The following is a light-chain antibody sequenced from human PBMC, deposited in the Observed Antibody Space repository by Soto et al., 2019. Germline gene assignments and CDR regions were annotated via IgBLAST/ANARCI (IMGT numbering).Light chain of an antibody. CDR3: QQSYTTTIT. Sequence: DIQMTQYPSSLSASVGDRVIITCRASQTISSHLNWYQQKPGKAPNLLVYAASSLQSGVPSRLTGSGSGTDFTLTISSLKPEDFATYFCQQSYTTTITFGQGTRLEIK. J-gene: IGKJ5*01. CDR2: AAS. V-gene: IGKV1-39*01. CDR1: QTISSH.